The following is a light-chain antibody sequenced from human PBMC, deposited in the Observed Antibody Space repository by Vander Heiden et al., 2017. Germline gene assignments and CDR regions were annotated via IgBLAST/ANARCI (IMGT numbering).Light chain of an antibody. CDR1: QNISSY. CDR3: QQSYSMPLT. J-gene: IGKJ4*01. Sequence: QITQIPFSLSASVVDIVTLTCRARQNISSYVNWYQQRAGRAPKLLIYAASSLQGGVPSKFSGERSGTDFTLTISSMGPEDFATYYCQQSYSMPLTFGGGTKVEIK. CDR2: AAS. V-gene: IGKV1-39*01.